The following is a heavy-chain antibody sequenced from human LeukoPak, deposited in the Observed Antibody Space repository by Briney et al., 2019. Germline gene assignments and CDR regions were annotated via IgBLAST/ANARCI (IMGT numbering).Heavy chain of an antibody. D-gene: IGHD1-26*01. CDR2: IYSGGNT. J-gene: IGHJ3*02. CDR1: GFTVSSNY. CDR3: AVSRIVGAVDVFDM. Sequence: GGSLRLSCAASGFTVSSNYMSWVRQAPGKGLEWVSVIYSGGNTYYADYVKGRFTISRDNSKNTVSLQMNSLRDEDTAVYFCAVSRIVGAVDVFDMWGQGTMVTVSS. V-gene: IGHV3-66*01.